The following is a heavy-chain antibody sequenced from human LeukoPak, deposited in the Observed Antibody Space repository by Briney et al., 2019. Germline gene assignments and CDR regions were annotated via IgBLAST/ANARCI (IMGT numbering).Heavy chain of an antibody. V-gene: IGHV3-33*01. J-gene: IGHJ1*01. Sequence: GGSLRLSCAASGFTFSSYGMHWVRQAPGTGLEWVAVIWYDGSNKYYADSVKGRFTISRDNSKNTLYLQMNSLRAEDTAVYYCARATGGYCSGGSCYSGYFQHWGQGTLVTVSS. CDR3: ARATGGYCSGGSCYSGYFQH. D-gene: IGHD2-15*01. CDR2: IWYDGSNK. CDR1: GFTFSSYG.